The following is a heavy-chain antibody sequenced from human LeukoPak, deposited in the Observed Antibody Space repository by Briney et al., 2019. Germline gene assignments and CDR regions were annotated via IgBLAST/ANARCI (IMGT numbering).Heavy chain of an antibody. V-gene: IGHV5-51*01. D-gene: IGHD6-6*01. CDR1: GSSFTSYW. J-gene: IGHJ4*02. CDR2: IYPGDSDT. CDR3: ARRHSSSLFYFDY. Sequence: GGSLQISCQGSGSSFTSYWIGWVRQVPGKGLEWMGIIYPGDSDTRYSPSFQGQVTISADKSISTAYLQWSSLKASDTAMYYCARRHSSSLFYFDYWGQGTLVTVSS.